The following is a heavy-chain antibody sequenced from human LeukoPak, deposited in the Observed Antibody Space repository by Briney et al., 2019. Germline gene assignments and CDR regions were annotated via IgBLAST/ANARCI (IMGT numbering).Heavy chain of an antibody. Sequence: GRSLRLSCAASGFTFSSYAMHWVRQAPGKGLEWVAVISYDGSNKYYADSVKGRFTISRDNSKNTLYLQMNSLRAEDTAVYYCAGTSWFGELDYFDYWGQGTLVTVSS. CDR3: AGTSWFGELDYFDY. CDR2: ISYDGSNK. CDR1: GFTFSSYA. V-gene: IGHV3-30*04. D-gene: IGHD3-10*01. J-gene: IGHJ4*02.